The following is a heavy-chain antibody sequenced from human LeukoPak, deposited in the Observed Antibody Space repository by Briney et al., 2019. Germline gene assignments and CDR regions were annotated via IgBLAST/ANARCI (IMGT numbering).Heavy chain of an antibody. CDR2: ISGSGETT. V-gene: IGHV3-23*01. Sequence: GGSLRLSCAASGFTFRSYAMNWVRQAPGKGLEWVSIISGSGETTYYADSVRGRFTISRDNSKNTLYLQMNTLRAEDTAVYYCAKVLGTYGSSGYAWYFDRWGQGILVTVSS. D-gene: IGHD6-13*01. CDR1: GFTFRSYA. CDR3: AKVLGTYGSSGYAWYFDR. J-gene: IGHJ4*02.